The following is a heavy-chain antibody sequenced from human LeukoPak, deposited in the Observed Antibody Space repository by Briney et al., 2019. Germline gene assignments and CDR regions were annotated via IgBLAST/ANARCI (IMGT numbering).Heavy chain of an antibody. Sequence: SETLSLTCTVSGGSISSGGYYWSWLRQHPGKGLEWIGYIYYSGSTYYNPSLKSRVTISVDTSKNQFSLKLSSVTAADTAVYYCARETGGGYYDSSGYNWFDPWGQGTLVTGSS. CDR1: GGSISSGGYY. CDR2: IYYSGST. D-gene: IGHD3-22*01. CDR3: ARETGGGYYDSSGYNWFDP. V-gene: IGHV4-31*03. J-gene: IGHJ5*02.